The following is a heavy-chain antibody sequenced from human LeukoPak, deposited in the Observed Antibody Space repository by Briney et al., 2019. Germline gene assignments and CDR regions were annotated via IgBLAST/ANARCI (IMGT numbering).Heavy chain of an antibody. CDR1: GFTFSAYW. CDR2: ITGDGSNT. D-gene: IGHD3-3*01. Sequence: GGSLRLSCAASGFTFSAYWMHWVRQGPGMGLLWVSHITGDGSNTNYADSVKGRFTISRDNAKNTLYLQLNSLRPEDSAVYYCAWSGDGDFDSWGQGTLVTVSS. V-gene: IGHV3-74*01. CDR3: AWSGDGDFDS. J-gene: IGHJ4*02.